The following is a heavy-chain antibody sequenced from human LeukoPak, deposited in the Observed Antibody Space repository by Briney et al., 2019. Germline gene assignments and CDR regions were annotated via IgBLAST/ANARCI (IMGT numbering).Heavy chain of an antibody. CDR2: IYYSGST. V-gene: IGHV4-59*08. J-gene: IGHJ4*02. Sequence: SETLSLTCTVSGGSISSYYWSWIRQPPGKGLEWIGYIYYSGSTNYNPSLKSRVTISVDTSKIQFSLKLSSVTAADTAVYYCASHSSGYYASFDYWGQGTLVTVSS. CDR1: GGSISSYY. CDR3: ASHSSGYYASFDY. D-gene: IGHD3-22*01.